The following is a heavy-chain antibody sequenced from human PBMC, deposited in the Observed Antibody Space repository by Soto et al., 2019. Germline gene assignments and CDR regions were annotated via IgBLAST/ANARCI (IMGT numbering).Heavy chain of an antibody. J-gene: IGHJ4*02. V-gene: IGHV1-69*06. D-gene: IGHD3-9*01. Sequence: ASVKVSCKASGGTFSSYAISWVRQAPGQGLEWMGGIIPIFGTANYAQKFQGRVTITADKSTSTAYMELSSLRSEDTAVYYCARTPYDILTGYYLVLDYWGQGNLVNVS. CDR2: IIPIFGTA. CDR1: GGTFSSYA. CDR3: ARTPYDILTGYYLVLDY.